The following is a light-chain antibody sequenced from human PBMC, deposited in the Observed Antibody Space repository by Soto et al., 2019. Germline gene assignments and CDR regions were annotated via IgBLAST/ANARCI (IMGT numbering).Light chain of an antibody. Sequence: EIVLTQSPGTLSLSPGERSTLSCRASQSVSSGYLAWYQRKPGQAPRLLIYGESSRATGIPDRFSGSGSGTDFTLTISRLEPEDFAVYYCQQYGSSITVGQGTRLDIK. V-gene: IGKV3-20*01. J-gene: IGKJ5*01. CDR2: GES. CDR1: QSVSSGY. CDR3: QQYGSSIT.